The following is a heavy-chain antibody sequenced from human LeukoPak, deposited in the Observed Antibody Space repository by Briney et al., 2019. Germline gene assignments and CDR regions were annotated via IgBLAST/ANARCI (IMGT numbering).Heavy chain of an antibody. D-gene: IGHD3-10*01. Sequence: SETLSLTCTVSGGSISTYYWNWIRQPPGKGLEWIGYIYYSGRTNYNPSLKSRVTISVDTSKNQFPLKLNSVTAADTAVYYCARDASPITMLRGSRFDPWGQGTLVTVSS. CDR3: ARDASPITMLRGSRFDP. CDR2: IYYSGRT. CDR1: GGSISTYY. V-gene: IGHV4-59*01. J-gene: IGHJ5*02.